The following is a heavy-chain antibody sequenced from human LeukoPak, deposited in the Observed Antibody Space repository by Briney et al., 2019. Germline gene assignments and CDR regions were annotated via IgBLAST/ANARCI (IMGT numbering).Heavy chain of an antibody. J-gene: IGHJ6*03. CDR3: ARDRESRITRTNYYYYMDV. V-gene: IGHV1-69*04. Sequence: SVKVSCKASGGTFSSYATSWVRQAPGQGLEWMGRIIPILGIANYAQKFQGRVTITADKSTSTAYMELSSLRSEDTAVYYCARDRESRITRTNYYYYMDVWGKGTTVTVSS. D-gene: IGHD1-7*01. CDR2: IIPILGIA. CDR1: GGTFSSYA.